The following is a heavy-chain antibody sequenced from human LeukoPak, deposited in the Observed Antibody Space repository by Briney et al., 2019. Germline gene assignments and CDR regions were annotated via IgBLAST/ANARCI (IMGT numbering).Heavy chain of an antibody. J-gene: IGHJ4*02. V-gene: IGHV4-4*07. CDR2: VYSSGVG. CDR3: AREVFLHAIDSSGYFVY. D-gene: IGHD3-22*01. CDR1: GGSITGYY. Sequence: SETLSLTCTVSGGSITGYYWNWSRQPAGQGLEWLGRVYSSGVGNYNPSLTSRVTMSVDTSKNQFSLKLTSLTAADTAVYYCAREVFLHAIDSSGYFVYWGQGTLVTVSS.